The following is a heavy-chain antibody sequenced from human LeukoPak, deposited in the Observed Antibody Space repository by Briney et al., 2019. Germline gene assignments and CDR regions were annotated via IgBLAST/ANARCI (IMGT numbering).Heavy chain of an antibody. J-gene: IGHJ3*02. CDR2: ISASGGST. V-gene: IGHV3-23*01. CDR1: GFTFNNYW. CDR3: ARARDRATEGVDAFDI. Sequence: GGSLRLSCAGSGFTFNNYWMHWVRQAPGKGLVWVAAISASGGSTYYADSVKGRFTISRDNSNNALYLQMNSLRAEDTAVYYCARARDRATEGVDAFDIWGQGTMVTVSS. D-gene: IGHD5-12*01.